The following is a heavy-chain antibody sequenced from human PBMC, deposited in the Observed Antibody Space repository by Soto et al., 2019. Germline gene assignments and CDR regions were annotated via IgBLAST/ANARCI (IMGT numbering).Heavy chain of an antibody. CDR1: GGSITTYY. V-gene: IGHV4-59*08. CDR2: IYHSVST. D-gene: IGHD3-10*01. CDR3: ARRSSGTYWSFDH. Sequence: PSETLSLTCIVSGGSITTYYWPWIRQPPGKGLEWIGQIYHSVSTNYNPSLESRVTLSVDTSQNQFSLNLSSVTAADSAVYYCARRSSGTYWSFDHWGQGTRVTVSS. J-gene: IGHJ4*02.